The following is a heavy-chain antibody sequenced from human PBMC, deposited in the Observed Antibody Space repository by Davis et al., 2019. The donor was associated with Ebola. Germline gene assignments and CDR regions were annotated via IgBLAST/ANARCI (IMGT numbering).Heavy chain of an antibody. CDR1: EFTFSNYW. V-gene: IGHV3-7*03. Sequence: GESLKISCAASEFTFSNYWMSWVRQAAGKGLEWVANIKQDGSEKDYVESVKGRFTISRDNAKNSLYLQMNSLRAEDTALYYCARNKGGFDYWGQGALVTVSS. D-gene: IGHD3-16*01. CDR3: ARNKGGFDY. CDR2: IKQDGSEK. J-gene: IGHJ4*02.